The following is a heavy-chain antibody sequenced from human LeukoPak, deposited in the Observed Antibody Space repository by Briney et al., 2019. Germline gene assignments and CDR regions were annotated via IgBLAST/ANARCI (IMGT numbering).Heavy chain of an antibody. D-gene: IGHD5-24*01. V-gene: IGHV1-2*02. CDR3: ARDPRFRLEMATLNCFDP. J-gene: IGHJ5*02. CDR2: INPNSGGT. CDR1: GYTFTGYY. Sequence: ASGKVSCKASGYTFTGYYMHWVRQAPGQGLEWMGWINPNSGGTNYAQKFQGRVTMTRDTSISTAYMELSRLRSDDTAVYYCARDPRFRLEMATLNCFDPWGQGTLVTVSS.